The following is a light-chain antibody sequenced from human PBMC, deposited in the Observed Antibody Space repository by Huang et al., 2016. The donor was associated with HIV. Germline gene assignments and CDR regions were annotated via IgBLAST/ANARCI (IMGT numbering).Light chain of an antibody. Sequence: EIVMTQSPATLSVSPGERATLSCRASQSVSSNLAWYQQKPGQAPRLLIYAASTRATGIPARCSGSGSATEFTLTISSLQSEDFAVYDCQQYNNWPRTFGQGTKVEIK. CDR2: AAS. J-gene: IGKJ1*01. V-gene: IGKV3-15*01. CDR3: QQYNNWPRT. CDR1: QSVSSN.